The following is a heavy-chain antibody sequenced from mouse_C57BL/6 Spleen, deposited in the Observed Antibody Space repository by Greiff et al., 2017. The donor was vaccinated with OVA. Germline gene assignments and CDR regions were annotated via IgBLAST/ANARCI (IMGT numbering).Heavy chain of an antibody. D-gene: IGHD2-4*01. Sequence: QVHVKQSGPELVKPGASVKLSCKASGYTFTSYDINWVKQRPGQGLEWIGWIYPRDGSTKYNEKFKGKATLTVDTSSSTAYMELHSLTSEDSAVYFCARPIYYDYDWFAYWGQGTLVTVSA. J-gene: IGHJ3*01. V-gene: IGHV1-85*01. CDR3: ARPIYYDYDWFAY. CDR2: IYPRDGST. CDR1: GYTFTSYD.